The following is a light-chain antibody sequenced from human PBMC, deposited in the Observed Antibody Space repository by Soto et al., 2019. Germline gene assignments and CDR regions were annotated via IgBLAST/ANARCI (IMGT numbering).Light chain of an antibody. J-gene: IGLJ2*01. CDR2: RNS. CDR3: AAWDDSLSGVV. CDR1: SSNIGSNY. Sequence: QSVLTPPPSASGTPGQRVTISCSGSSSNIGSNYVYWYQQLPGTVPQLLIDRNSEQPSGGPDRFSGPKSGTSASLAISGLRSEDEADYYCAAWDDSLSGVVFGGGTKLTVL. V-gene: IGLV1-47*01.